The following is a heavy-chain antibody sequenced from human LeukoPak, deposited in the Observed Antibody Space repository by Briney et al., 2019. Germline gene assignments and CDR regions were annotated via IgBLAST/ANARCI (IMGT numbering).Heavy chain of an antibody. D-gene: IGHD6-19*01. CDR2: IWSDGSNK. J-gene: IGHJ4*02. CDR1: GLPFRSFG. Sequence: PGGSLRLSCAASGLPFRSFGMHWVRQAPGKGLEWVAVIWSDGSNKYYADSVKGRFNISRDNSKNTLYLQMNSLRAEDTAVYYCARYSSGFLDSWGQGTLVTVSS. CDR3: ARYSSGFLDS. V-gene: IGHV3-33*01.